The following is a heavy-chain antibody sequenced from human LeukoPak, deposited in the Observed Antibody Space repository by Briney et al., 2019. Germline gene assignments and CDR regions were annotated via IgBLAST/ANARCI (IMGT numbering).Heavy chain of an antibody. CDR3: ARVGSGSYTDDCFDI. CDR1: GFTFTIYA. D-gene: IGHD1-26*01. Sequence: GWSLRLSFAASGFTFTIYAMSWVRQAPAKGLEWVSAISGSGGSTYYADSVKGRVTISRDNSKNTLYLQMNSLRAEDTAVYYCARVGSGSYTDDCFDIWGQGTMVTVSS. J-gene: IGHJ3*02. CDR2: ISGSGGST. V-gene: IGHV3-23*01.